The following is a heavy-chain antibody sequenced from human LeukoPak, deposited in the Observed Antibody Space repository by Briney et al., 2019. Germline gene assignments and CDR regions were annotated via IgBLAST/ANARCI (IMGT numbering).Heavy chain of an antibody. CDR3: AGGHSGWYG. CDR1: GGSFSGYY. CDR2: INHSGST. V-gene: IGHV4-34*01. J-gene: IGHJ4*02. Sequence: PSETLSLTCAVYGGSFSGYYWSWIRQPPGKGLEWIGEINHSGSTNYNPSLKSRVTISVDTSKNQFSLKLSSVTAADTAVYYCAGGHSGWYGWGQGTLVTVSS. D-gene: IGHD6-19*01.